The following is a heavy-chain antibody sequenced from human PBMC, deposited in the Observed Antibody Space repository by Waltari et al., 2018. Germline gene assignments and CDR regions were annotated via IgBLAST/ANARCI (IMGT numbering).Heavy chain of an antibody. Sequence: QVQLQESGPGLVKPSETLSLTCTVSGGSISSYYWSWSLQPPGKGLEWIGYIYYSGSTNYNPSLKSRVTISVDTSKNQFSLKLSSVTAADTAVYYCARGPGGYSSSSNAFDIWGQGTMVTVSS. CDR3: ARGPGGYSSSSNAFDI. J-gene: IGHJ3*02. D-gene: IGHD6-6*01. V-gene: IGHV4-59*01. CDR2: IYYSGST. CDR1: GGSISSYY.